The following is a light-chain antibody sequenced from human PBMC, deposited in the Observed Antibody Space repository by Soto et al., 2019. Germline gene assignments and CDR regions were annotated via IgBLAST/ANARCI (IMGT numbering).Light chain of an antibody. CDR2: GAS. V-gene: IGKV3-15*01. CDR3: QQYNNWPRT. Sequence: EIVMTQSPATLSVSPGERATVSCRASQSVSSNLAWYQQKPGQAPRLLIYGASTRATGIPARFSGSGSGTEFTLTIGSLQSEDFEAYYCQQYNNWPRTFGQGTKLEIK. J-gene: IGKJ2*01. CDR1: QSVSSN.